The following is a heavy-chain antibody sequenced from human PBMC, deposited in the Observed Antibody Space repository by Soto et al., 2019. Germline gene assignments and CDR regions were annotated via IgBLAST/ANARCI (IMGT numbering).Heavy chain of an antibody. CDR2: IGRSGETI. D-gene: IGHD6-6*01. V-gene: IGHV3-48*03. Sequence: GWLRRACVVSGCTFSSFEMNWVRQTPGKGLEWLSYIGRSGETIYYADSVKGRFTISRDNAKSSLFLRMNGLRDEDTGIYYCARDSRGGAARRPTFYYWGRGTLVTVYS. CDR3: ARDSRGGAARRPTFYY. CDR1: GCTFSSFE. J-gene: IGHJ4*02.